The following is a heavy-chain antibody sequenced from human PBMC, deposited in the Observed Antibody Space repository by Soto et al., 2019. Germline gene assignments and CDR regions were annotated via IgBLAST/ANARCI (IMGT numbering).Heavy chain of an antibody. V-gene: IGHV4-31*03. D-gene: IGHD3-10*01. CDR3: ARGILLFFGELRAQTPGVYFDY. CDR1: GGSISSGGYY. CDR2: IYYSGST. Sequence: SETLSLTCTVSGGSISSGGYYWSWIRQHPGKGLEWIGYIYYSGSTYYNPSLKSRVTISVDTSKNQFSLKLSSVTAADTAVYYCARGILLFFGELRAQTPGVYFDYWGQGTLVTVSS. J-gene: IGHJ4*02.